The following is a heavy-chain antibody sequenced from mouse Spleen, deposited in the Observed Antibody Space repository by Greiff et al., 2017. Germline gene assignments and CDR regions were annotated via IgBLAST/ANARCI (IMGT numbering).Heavy chain of an antibody. J-gene: IGHJ4*01. CDR2: INPSSGYT. Sequence: VQLQQSGAELVRPGASVKMSCKASGYTFTSYSMHWVKQRPGQGLEWIGYINPSSGYTKYNQKFKDKATLTADKSSSTAYMQLSSLTSEDSAVYDGARGVIQSPYAMDYWGQGTSVTVSS. CDR3: ARGVIQSPYAMDY. V-gene: IGHV1-4*01. CDR1: GYTFTSYS. D-gene: IGHD2-1*01.